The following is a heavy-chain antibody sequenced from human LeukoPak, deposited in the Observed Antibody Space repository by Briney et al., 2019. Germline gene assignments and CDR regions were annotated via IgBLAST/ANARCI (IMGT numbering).Heavy chain of an antibody. D-gene: IGHD1-26*01. CDR2: IYYSGST. V-gene: IGHV4-59*01. CDR3: ARVPGIVGRWDWLDP. J-gene: IGHJ5*02. Sequence: PSETLSLTCTVSGGSISSYYWSWIREPPGKGLEWIGYIYYSGSTNYNPSLKSRVTISVDTSKNQFSLKLSSVTAADTAVYYCARVPGIVGRWDWLDPWGQGTLVTVSS. CDR1: GGSISSYY.